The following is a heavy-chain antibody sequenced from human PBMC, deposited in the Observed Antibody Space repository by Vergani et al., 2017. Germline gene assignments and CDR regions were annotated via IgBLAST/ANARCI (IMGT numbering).Heavy chain of an antibody. J-gene: IGHJ6*02. V-gene: IGHV4-61*02. D-gene: IGHD3-10*01. CDR1: GGSISSGSYY. CDR2: IYTSGST. CDR3: ARRGVTMVRGVTPYGMDV. Sequence: QVQLQESGPGLVKPSQTLSLTCTVSGGSISSGSYYWSWIRQPAGKGLEWIGRIYTSGSTNYNPSLKSRVTISVDTSKNQFSLKLSSVTAADTAVYYCARRGVTMVRGVTPYGMDVWGQGP.